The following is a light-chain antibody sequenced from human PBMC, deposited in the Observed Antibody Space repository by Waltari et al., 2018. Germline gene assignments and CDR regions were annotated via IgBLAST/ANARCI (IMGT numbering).Light chain of an antibody. J-gene: IGKJ1*01. Sequence: EIVLTQSPGTLSLSPGETAILPCRASHSVIRSYLAWYQQKPGQAPRLLIFGASSRATGIPDRFSGSGSGTDFSLTISRLEPEDFAMYYCQHYSNSPWTFGQGTKVEIK. CDR2: GAS. CDR3: QHYSNSPWT. V-gene: IGKV3-20*01. CDR1: HSVIRSY.